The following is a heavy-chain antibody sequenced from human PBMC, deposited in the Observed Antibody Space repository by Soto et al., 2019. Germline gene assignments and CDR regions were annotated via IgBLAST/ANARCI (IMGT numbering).Heavy chain of an antibody. CDR2: IYYSGST. J-gene: IGHJ4*02. Sequence: SETLSLTCTVSGGSISSYYWSWIRQPPGKGLEWIGYIYYSGSTNYNPSLKSRVTISVDTPKNQFSLKLSSVTAADTAVYYCARGVDDYYDSSGYYYYFDYWGQGTLVTVSS. CDR1: GGSISSYY. CDR3: ARGVDDYYDSSGYYYYFDY. D-gene: IGHD3-22*01. V-gene: IGHV4-59*01.